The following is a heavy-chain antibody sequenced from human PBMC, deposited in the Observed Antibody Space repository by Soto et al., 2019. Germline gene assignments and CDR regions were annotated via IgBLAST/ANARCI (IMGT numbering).Heavy chain of an antibody. V-gene: IGHV4-34*01. CDR1: GRPFSSYP. CDR3: ARGWLAACDH. Sequence: QVQLQQWGAGLLKPSETLSLTCAVNGRPFSSYPWTWFRQPPGKGLEWIGEINHSGGTNYNASLESRVTISLDTSKNQFSLSLASVTAADTAVYYCARGWLAACDHWGQGTLVTVS. J-gene: IGHJ4*02. CDR2: INHSGGT. D-gene: IGHD6-19*01.